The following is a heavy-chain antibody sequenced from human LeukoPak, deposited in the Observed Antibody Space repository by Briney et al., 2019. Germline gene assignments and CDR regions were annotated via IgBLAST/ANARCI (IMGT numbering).Heavy chain of an antibody. J-gene: IGHJ6*03. CDR2: FDPEDGET. Sequence: ASVKVSCKVSGYTLTELSMHWVRQAPGKGLEWMGGFDPEDGETIYAQKFQGRVTMTEDTSTDTAYMELSSLRSEDTAVYYCATDRKERYFDWDGDYYYYYYMDVWGKGTTVTVSS. V-gene: IGHV1-24*01. CDR1: GYTLTELS. CDR3: ATDRKERYFDWDGDYYYYYYMDV. D-gene: IGHD3-9*01.